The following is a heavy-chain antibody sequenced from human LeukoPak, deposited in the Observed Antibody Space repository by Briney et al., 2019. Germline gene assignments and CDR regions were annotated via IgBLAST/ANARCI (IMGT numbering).Heavy chain of an antibody. V-gene: IGHV1-18*01. Sequence: ASVKVSCKASGYTFDTYGISWVRQAPGQGLEWVGWIGAYNGDTNYAQRFQGRVTMTMDTSTSTVYMEMWSLRSEDTAVYYCARDRGYGDDTFDPWGQGTLVTVSS. CDR1: GYTFDTYG. CDR2: IGAYNGDT. D-gene: IGHD5-18*01. J-gene: IGHJ5*02. CDR3: ARDRGYGDDTFDP.